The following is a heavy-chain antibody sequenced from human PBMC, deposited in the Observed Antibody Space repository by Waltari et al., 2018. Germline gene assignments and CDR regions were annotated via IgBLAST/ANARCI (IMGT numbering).Heavy chain of an antibody. Sequence: QLQLQESGPGLVKPSETLSLTCTVSGGSISSSSYYWGWIRQPPGKGLEWIGSIYYSGSTYYNPSLKSRVTISVDTSKNQFSLKLSSVTAADTAVYYCARDTRYSGSYSYYYYGMDVWGQGTTVTVFS. CDR3: ARDTRYSGSYSYYYYGMDV. D-gene: IGHD1-26*01. CDR1: GGSISSSSYY. J-gene: IGHJ6*02. V-gene: IGHV4-39*07. CDR2: IYYSGST.